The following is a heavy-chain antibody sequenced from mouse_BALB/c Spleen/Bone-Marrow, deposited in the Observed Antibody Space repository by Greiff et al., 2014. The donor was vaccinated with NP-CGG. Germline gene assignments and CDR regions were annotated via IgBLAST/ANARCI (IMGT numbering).Heavy chain of an antibody. CDR2: FYPGSGSI. D-gene: IGHD2-1*01. CDR3: ARHEGDYGNYGGMDY. J-gene: IGHJ4*01. V-gene: IGHV1-62-2*01. Sequence: QVHVKQSGAELVKPGASVKLSCKASGYTFTEHIIHWVKQRSGQGLEWIGWFYPGSGSIKYNEKFKDKATLTADKSSSTVYMELSRLTSEDSAVYFCARHEGDYGNYGGMDYWGQGTSVTVSS. CDR1: GYTFTEHI.